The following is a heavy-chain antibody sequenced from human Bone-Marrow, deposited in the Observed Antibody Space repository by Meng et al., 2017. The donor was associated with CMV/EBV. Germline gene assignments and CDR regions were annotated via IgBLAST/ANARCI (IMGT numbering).Heavy chain of an antibody. CDR2: INPNSGNT. Sequence: ASVKVSCKASGYTFTGYYMHWVRQAPGQGLEWMGWINPNSGNTGYAQKFQGRVTMTRNTSISTAYMELSSLRSEDTAVYYCARGRSKGVFTMVRGPRPGMDVWGQGTTVTVSS. CDR1: GYTFTGYY. CDR3: ARGRSKGVFTMVRGPRPGMDV. V-gene: IGHV1-8*02. J-gene: IGHJ6*02. D-gene: IGHD3-10*01.